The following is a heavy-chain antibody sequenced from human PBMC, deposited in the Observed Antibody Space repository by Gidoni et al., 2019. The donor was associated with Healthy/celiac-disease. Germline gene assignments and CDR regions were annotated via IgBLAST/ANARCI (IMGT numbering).Heavy chain of an antibody. D-gene: IGHD6-13*01. Sequence: EVQLVESGGSLVQPVRSLRLSCAASAFTFDDYAMHWVRQAPGKGLEWVSGISWNSGSIGYADSGKGRFTISRDNAKNSLYLQMNSLRAEETAWYYCAKDKGSPGPSFDYWGQGTLVTVSS. CDR2: ISWNSGSI. J-gene: IGHJ4*02. CDR1: AFTFDDYA. V-gene: IGHV3-9*01. CDR3: AKDKGSPGPSFDY.